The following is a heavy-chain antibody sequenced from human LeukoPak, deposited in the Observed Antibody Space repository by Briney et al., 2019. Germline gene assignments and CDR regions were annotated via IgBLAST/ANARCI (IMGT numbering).Heavy chain of an antibody. D-gene: IGHD6-6*01. CDR3: AKVYSSSSRDAFDV. CDR2: INHCGST. J-gene: IGHJ3*01. V-gene: IGHV4-34*01. Sequence: SETLSLTCAVYGGSFSGYYWSWIRQPPGKGLEWIGEINHCGSTKYNASLESRVTMSVETSKNQFTLKLNSVTAADTAVYYCAKVYSSSSRDAFDVWGPGTMVTVSS. CDR1: GGSFSGYY.